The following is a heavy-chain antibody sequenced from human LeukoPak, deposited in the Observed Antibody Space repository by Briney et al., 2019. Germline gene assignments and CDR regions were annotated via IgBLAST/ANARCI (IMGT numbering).Heavy chain of an antibody. CDR3: ARVTDEHSYYYDSSGSYYFDY. Sequence: SETLSLTCAVSGGSISSGGYSWSWIRQPPGKGLEWIGYIYHSGSTYYNPSLKSRVTISVDRSKNQFSLKLSSVTAADTAVYYCARVTDEHSYYYDSSGSYYFDYWGQGTLVTVSS. CDR2: IYHSGST. V-gene: IGHV4-30-2*01. J-gene: IGHJ4*02. D-gene: IGHD3-22*01. CDR1: GGSISSGGYS.